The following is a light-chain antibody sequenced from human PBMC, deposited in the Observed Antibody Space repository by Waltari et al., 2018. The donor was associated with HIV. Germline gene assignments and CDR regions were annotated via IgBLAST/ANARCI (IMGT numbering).Light chain of an antibody. CDR3: ATWYDSLNGPV. J-gene: IGLJ2*01. Sequence: QSVLTQPPSASGTPGQRVTLSSAGSTANIGNSTVSWSPQLPGTAPKRPMYRNNQRPSGVPDRFSGSKSGTSASLAISGLQSEDEADYYCATWYDSLNGPVFGGGTKLTVL. V-gene: IGLV1-44*01. CDR2: RNN. CDR1: TANIGNST.